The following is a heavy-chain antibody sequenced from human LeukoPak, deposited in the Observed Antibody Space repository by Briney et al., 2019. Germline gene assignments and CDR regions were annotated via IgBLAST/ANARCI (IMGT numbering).Heavy chain of an antibody. Sequence: ASVKVSCKASGGTFSSYAISWVRQAPGQGLEWMGRIIPILGIANYAQKFQGRVTITADKSTSTAYMELSSLRSEDTAVYYCARDDSSDPTTHENWGQETLGTVSS. D-gene: IGHD3-22*01. CDR1: GGTFSSYA. CDR3: ARDDSSDPTTHEN. CDR2: IIPILGIA. J-gene: IGHJ4*02. V-gene: IGHV1-69*04.